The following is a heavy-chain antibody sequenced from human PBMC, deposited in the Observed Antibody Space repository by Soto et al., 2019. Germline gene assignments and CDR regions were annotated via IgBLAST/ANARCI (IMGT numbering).Heavy chain of an antibody. V-gene: IGHV4-59*01. CDR2: VYNGGST. D-gene: IGHD6-13*01. CDR3: ARYRREAVAGYTLDN. Sequence: ETLSLTCTVSGGSISSNYWTWIRQPPGKGLEWIGYVYNGGSTNYNPSLKSRVTISEDTSKSQFSLKVNSMTAADTAVYYCARYRREAVAGYTLDNWGQGILVTVS. J-gene: IGHJ4*02. CDR1: GGSISSNY.